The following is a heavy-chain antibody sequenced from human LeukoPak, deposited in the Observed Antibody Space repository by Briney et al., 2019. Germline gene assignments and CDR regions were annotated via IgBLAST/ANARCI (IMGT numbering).Heavy chain of an antibody. J-gene: IGHJ4*02. CDR2: IRYDGSIK. CDR1: GFTFSSYG. V-gene: IGHV3-30*02. D-gene: IGHD2-2*01. CDR3: ARGLVVVPAVSDY. Sequence: GGSLRLSCAASGFTFSSYGMHWVRQAPGKGLEWGALIRYDGSIKYYADSLKGRFTISRDSSKNTLSLQMNSLRVADTSVYYCARGLVVVPAVSDYWGQGTLVTVSS.